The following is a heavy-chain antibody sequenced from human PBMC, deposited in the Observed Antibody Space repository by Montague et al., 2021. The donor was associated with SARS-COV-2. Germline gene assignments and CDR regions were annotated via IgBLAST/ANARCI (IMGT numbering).Heavy chain of an antibody. D-gene: IGHD6-6*01. V-gene: IGHV4-34*01. Sequence: KNHSGSTNYNPSLKSRVTISVDKSKNQFSLKLSSVTAADTAVYYCAICGWEQLVRARYYYYYGMSVWGQGTTVTVSS. J-gene: IGHJ6*02. CDR3: AICGWEQLVRARYYYYYGMSV. CDR2: KNHSGST.